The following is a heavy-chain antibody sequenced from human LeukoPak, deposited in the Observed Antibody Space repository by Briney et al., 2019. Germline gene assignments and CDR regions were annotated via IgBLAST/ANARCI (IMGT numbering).Heavy chain of an antibody. V-gene: IGHV1-58*01. CDR2: IVVGSGNT. CDR3: AATLTVTTVSTYYGMDV. Sequence: SVKVSCKASGFTFVTSAVQWVRQARGQRLEWIGWIVVGSGNTNYAQKFQERVSITRDMSTSTAYIELSSLRSEDTAVYYCAATLTVTTVSTYYGMDVWGQGTTVTVSS. D-gene: IGHD4-17*01. J-gene: IGHJ6*02. CDR1: GFTFVTSA.